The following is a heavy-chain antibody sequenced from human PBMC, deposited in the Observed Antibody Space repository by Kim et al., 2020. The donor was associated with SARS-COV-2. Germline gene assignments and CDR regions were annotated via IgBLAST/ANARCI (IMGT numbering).Heavy chain of an antibody. Sequence: GSTSDAQKFQGRVTMTRDTSTSTVYMELSSLRSEDTAVYYCARGGYNYDYWGQGTLVTVSS. CDR3: ARGGYNYDY. J-gene: IGHJ4*02. V-gene: IGHV1-46*01. D-gene: IGHD5-12*01. CDR2: GST.